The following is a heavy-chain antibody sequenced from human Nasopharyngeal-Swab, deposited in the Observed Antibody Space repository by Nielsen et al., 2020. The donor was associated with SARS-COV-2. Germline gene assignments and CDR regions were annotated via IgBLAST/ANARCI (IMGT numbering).Heavy chain of an antibody. J-gene: IGHJ4*02. Sequence: GGSLRLSCAASGFTFSESAIHWVRQAPGKGLERVGRLRSKGNNYATAYAASVKGGFIIFSGDPTNTAYLQMNSLKTEDTAVYYCTRCGGGCYSGRDYWGQGTLVTVSS. D-gene: IGHD2-21*01. CDR2: LRSKGNNYAT. V-gene: IGHV3-73*01. CDR3: TRCGGGCYSGRDY. CDR1: GFTFSESA.